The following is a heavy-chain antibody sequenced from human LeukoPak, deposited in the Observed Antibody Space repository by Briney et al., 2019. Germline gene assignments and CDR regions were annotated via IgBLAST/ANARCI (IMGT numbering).Heavy chain of an antibody. J-gene: IGHJ4*02. Sequence: GGSLRLSCAASRFTFSSYGMHWVRQAPGKGLEWVAFIRCDGSNKYYADSVKGRFTISRDNSKNTLYLQMNSLRAEDTAVYYCAKDIGSSSRFDYWGQGTLVTVSS. CDR2: IRCDGSNK. D-gene: IGHD6-13*01. CDR1: RFTFSSYG. V-gene: IGHV3-30*02. CDR3: AKDIGSSSRFDY.